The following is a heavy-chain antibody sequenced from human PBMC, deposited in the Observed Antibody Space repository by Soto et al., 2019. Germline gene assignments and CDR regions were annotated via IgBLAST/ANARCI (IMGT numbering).Heavy chain of an antibody. D-gene: IGHD2-2*02. CDR1: GHTLTEFS. Sequence: SGHTLTEFSIHWVRQAPGKGLEWVSSISSRSDIYYADSVKGRFTISRDNAKNSVSLQMNSLRAEDTAVYYCAREYTAWPLAYGLDVWGQGTTVTVSS. J-gene: IGHJ6*02. CDR3: AREYTAWPLAYGLDV. CDR2: ISSRSDI. V-gene: IGHV3-21*01.